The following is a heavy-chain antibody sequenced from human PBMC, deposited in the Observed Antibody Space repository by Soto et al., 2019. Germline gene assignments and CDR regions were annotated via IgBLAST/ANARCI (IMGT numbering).Heavy chain of an antibody. CDR3: ARGGDPDY. Sequence: EVQLVESGGGLVQPGGSLRLSCVASGFTFNYYWMHWVRQAPGKGLMWVSRLQTDGSHPDYADSVKGRFTISRDSAKNTLYLQMHTLRAEDTAVYNCARGGDPDYWGQGTLVTVSS. CDR2: LQTDGSHP. CDR1: GFTFNYYW. V-gene: IGHV3-74*01. J-gene: IGHJ4*02.